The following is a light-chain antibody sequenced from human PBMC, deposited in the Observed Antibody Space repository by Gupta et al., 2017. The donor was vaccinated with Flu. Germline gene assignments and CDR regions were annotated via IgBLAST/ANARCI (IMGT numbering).Light chain of an antibody. V-gene: IGKV1-5*03. CDR1: QSIHNW. J-gene: IGKJ2*01. CDR2: KAS. Sequence: DNTMTDYTSTLSASLGERVTITCWASQSIHNWLDWYQQKPGQAPKLLIDKASSLQRGVPSRFSGRGSGTELTITSSSLQPDDIARYYCQQYDSYSRYTFGQGTKLEIK. CDR3: QQYDSYSRYT.